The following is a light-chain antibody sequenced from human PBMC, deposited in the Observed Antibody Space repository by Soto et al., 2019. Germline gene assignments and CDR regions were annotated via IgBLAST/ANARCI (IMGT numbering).Light chain of an antibody. Sequence: DIQLTQSPSFLSASVGDRVTITCRASQGISSYLVWYQQKPGKAPKLLIYAASTLQSGVPSRFSGSGSGTEFTLTISSLQPEDFATYYCKQLNSYPLTFGRGTKVEIK. CDR1: QGISSY. CDR3: KQLNSYPLT. CDR2: AAS. J-gene: IGKJ4*01. V-gene: IGKV1-9*01.